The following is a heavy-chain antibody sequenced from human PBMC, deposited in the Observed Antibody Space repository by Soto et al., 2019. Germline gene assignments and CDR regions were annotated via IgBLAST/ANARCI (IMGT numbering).Heavy chain of an antibody. J-gene: IGHJ4*02. D-gene: IGHD5-12*01. CDR1: GFTFSSYA. Sequence: WGSLRLSCAASGFTFSSYAMHWVRQAPGKGLEWVAVISYDGSNKYYADSVKGRFTISRDNSKNTLYLQMNSLRAEDTAVYYCARGYSGYDSVFRYWGQGTLVTVSS. V-gene: IGHV3-30-3*01. CDR3: ARGYSGYDSVFRY. CDR2: ISYDGSNK.